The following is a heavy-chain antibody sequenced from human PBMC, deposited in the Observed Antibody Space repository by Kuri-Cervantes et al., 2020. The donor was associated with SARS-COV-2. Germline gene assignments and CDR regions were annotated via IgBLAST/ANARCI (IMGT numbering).Heavy chain of an antibody. J-gene: IGHJ6*02. D-gene: IGHD2-2*01. CDR1: GFTVSSNY. CDR2: IYSGGST. CDR3: ASEPIDIVVVPAATYYYYGMDV. V-gene: IGHV3-66*01. Sequence: LSLTCAASGFTVSSNYMSWVRQAPGKGLEWVSVIYSGGSTYYADSVKGRFTISRDNSKNTLYLQMNSLRAEDTAVYYCASEPIDIVVVPAATYYYYGMDVWGQGTTVTVSS.